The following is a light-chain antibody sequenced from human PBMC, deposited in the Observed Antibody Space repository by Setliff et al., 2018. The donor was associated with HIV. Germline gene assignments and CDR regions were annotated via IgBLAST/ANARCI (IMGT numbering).Light chain of an antibody. CDR2: DVS. J-gene: IGLJ1*01. V-gene: IGLV2-14*03. CDR3: CSYAGNYVFV. Sequence: QSALTQPASVSGSPGQSSSISCTGTSSDVGVYDYVSWYQQHPGKAPILLIHDVSNRPSGVSNRFSGSKSGNTASLTISGLQADNEADYYCCSYAGNYVFVFGGGTKVTVL. CDR1: SSDVGVYDY.